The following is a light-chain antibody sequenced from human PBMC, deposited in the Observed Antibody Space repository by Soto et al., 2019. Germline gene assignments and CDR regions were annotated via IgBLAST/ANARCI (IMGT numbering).Light chain of an antibody. CDR1: SSDVGAYDY. CDR2: DVS. J-gene: IGLJ1*01. V-gene: IGLV2-14*03. CDR3: SSFTTSTSYV. Sequence: QSALTQPASVSGSPGQSITISCTGTSSDVGAYDYVSWYQQHPGEVPKLMIFDVSDRPSGVSNRFSGSKSGNTASLTISGLQAEDEADYYCSSFTTSTSYVFGIGTKVTVL.